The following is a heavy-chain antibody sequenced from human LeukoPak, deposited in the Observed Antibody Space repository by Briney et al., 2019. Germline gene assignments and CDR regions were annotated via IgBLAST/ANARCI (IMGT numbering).Heavy chain of an antibody. J-gene: IGHJ2*01. Sequence: SETLSLTCTVSGGSISSYYWSWIRQPPGKGLEWIGYIYYSGSTNYNPSLKSRVTISVDTSKNQSPLKLSSVTAADTAVYYCARVVIPGIAAAGYFDLWGRGTLVTVSS. CDR2: IYYSGST. CDR1: GGSISSYY. D-gene: IGHD6-13*01. V-gene: IGHV4-59*01. CDR3: ARVVIPGIAAAGYFDL.